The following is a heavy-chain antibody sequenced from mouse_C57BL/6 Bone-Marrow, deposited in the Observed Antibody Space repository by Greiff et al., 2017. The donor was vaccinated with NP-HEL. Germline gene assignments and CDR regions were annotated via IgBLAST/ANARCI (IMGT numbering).Heavy chain of an antibody. Sequence: QVQLKQPGAELVKPGASVKLSCKASGYTFTSYWMQWVKQRPGQGLEWIGEIDPSDSYTNYNQKFKGKATLTVDTSSSTAYMQLSSLTSEDSAVYYCAREDGYYGVDYWGQGTTLTVSS. D-gene: IGHD2-3*01. CDR3: AREDGYYGVDY. CDR1: GYTFTSYW. J-gene: IGHJ2*01. CDR2: IDPSDSYT. V-gene: IGHV1-50*01.